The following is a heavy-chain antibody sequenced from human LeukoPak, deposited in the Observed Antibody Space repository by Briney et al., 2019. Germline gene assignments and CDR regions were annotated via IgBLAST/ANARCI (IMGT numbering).Heavy chain of an antibody. CDR1: GGSISNYY. J-gene: IGHJ4*02. V-gene: IGHV4-59*01. CDR2: IHYSGNT. CDR3: ARGMFYYGSESYYGIDY. D-gene: IGHD3-10*01. Sequence: SETLSLTCTVSGGSISNYYWNWIRQPPGKGLEWIGYIHYSGNTNYNPSLKSRVTISVDTSKFSLKLSSVTAADTAVYYCARGMFYYGSESYYGIDYWGRGTLVTVSS.